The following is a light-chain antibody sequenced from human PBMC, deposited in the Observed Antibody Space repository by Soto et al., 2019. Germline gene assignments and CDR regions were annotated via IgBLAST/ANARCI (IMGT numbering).Light chain of an antibody. J-gene: IGLJ1*01. CDR1: SSDVGGYNY. CDR3: SSYASGRSDV. Sequence: ALTQPASVSGSPGQSITISCTGASSDVGGYNYVSWYQQHPGKAPKLMIYDVSNRPSGVSNRFSGSKSGNTASLTISGLQAEDEADYYCSSYASGRSDVFGTGTKLTVL. V-gene: IGLV2-14*03. CDR2: DVS.